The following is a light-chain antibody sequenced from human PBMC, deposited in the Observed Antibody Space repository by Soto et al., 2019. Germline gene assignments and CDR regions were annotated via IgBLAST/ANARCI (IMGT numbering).Light chain of an antibody. CDR2: MAS. V-gene: IGKV1-5*03. CDR1: QNINTW. Sequence: DLQMTQSPSTVSASVGDRVTITCRASQNINTWLAWYQQEPGKAPKLLIYMASTLEAGVPSKFSGSGSGTEFTLTINSLQPDDFTTYYCQQYRSYAWTFGQGTKVEVK. CDR3: QQYRSYAWT. J-gene: IGKJ1*01.